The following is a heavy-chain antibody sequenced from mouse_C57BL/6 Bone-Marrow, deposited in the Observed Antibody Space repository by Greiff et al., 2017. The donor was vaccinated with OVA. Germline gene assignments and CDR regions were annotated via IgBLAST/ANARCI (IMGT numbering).Heavy chain of an antibody. V-gene: IGHV14-4*01. J-gene: IGHJ4*01. D-gene: IGHD1-1*01. CDR3: TTPLYGSSYEDAMDY. Sequence: VQLQQSGAELVRPGASVKLSCTASGFNIKDDYMHWVKQRPEQGLEWIGWIDPENGDTEYASKFQGKATITADTSSNTAYLQLSSLTSEDTAVYYCTTPLYGSSYEDAMDYWGQGTSVTVSS. CDR1: GFNIKDDY. CDR2: IDPENGDT.